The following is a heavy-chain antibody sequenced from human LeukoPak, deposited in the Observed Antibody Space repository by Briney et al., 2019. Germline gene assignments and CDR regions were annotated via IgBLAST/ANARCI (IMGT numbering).Heavy chain of an antibody. CDR1: GFTFSSYA. J-gene: IGHJ4*02. D-gene: IGHD3-16*01. Sequence: GSLRLSCAASGFTFSSYAMSWVRQAPGKGLEWVGYIYSSGSTNFNPSLKSRVTISVDTSKNQFSLKLSSVTAADTAVYYCARSRLRFSPFDYWGQGTLVTVSS. CDR3: ARSRLRFSPFDY. CDR2: IYSSGST. V-gene: IGHV4-59*01.